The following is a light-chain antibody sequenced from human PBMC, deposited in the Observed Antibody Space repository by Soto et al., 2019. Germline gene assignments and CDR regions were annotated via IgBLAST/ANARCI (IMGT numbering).Light chain of an antibody. Sequence: DIQMTQSPSSLSASVGDEVTITCRASQTIMTYLNWYQLKPGKPPRLLIYAAFSLQSGVPSRFSGSGSGTDFTLTISSLQPEDFGTYSCQQSYNSPQTFGRGTKVDIK. CDR1: QTIMTY. CDR3: QQSYNSPQT. J-gene: IGKJ1*01. CDR2: AAF. V-gene: IGKV1-39*01.